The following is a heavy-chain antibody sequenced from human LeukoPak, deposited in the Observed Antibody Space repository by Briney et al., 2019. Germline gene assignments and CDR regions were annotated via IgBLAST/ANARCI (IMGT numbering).Heavy chain of an antibody. Sequence: PSENLSLTCTVSGGSISSSSYYWGWIRQPPGKGLEWIVYYSGSTYYNPSLKSRVTISVDTSKNQFSLKLSSVTAADTAVYYCARHLMYGHCSGGSCHSGFDPWGQGTLVTVSS. CDR2: YYSGST. CDR3: ARHLMYGHCSGGSCHSGFDP. J-gene: IGHJ5*02. CDR1: GGSISSSSYY. V-gene: IGHV4-39*01. D-gene: IGHD2-15*01.